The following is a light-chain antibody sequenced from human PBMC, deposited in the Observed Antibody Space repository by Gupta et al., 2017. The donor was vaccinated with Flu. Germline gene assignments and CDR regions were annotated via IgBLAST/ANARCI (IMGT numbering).Light chain of an antibody. CDR1: SSNIGINH. CDR3: AAWDDSREAYV. Sequence: QSVLTQPPSASDTPGQRVTISCSGSSSNIGINHVNGFQQVSGTAPKLLIYNNGKRPSGVPARFSGSKSGTTAALASSGLQAEDEADYYCAAWDDSREAYVFGAGTKVTVL. V-gene: IGLV1-44*01. CDR2: NNG. J-gene: IGLJ1*01.